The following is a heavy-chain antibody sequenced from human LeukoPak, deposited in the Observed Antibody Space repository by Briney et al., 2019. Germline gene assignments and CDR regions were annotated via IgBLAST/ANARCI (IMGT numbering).Heavy chain of an antibody. Sequence: ASVKVSCKASGYTFTGYYMHWVRQAPGQGLEWMGWINTNTGNPTYAQGFTGRFVFSLDTSVSTTYLQISSLKAEDTAVYYCARPSRGYSGYDYIHYYYYYMDVWGKGTTVTVSS. CDR2: INTNTGNP. V-gene: IGHV7-4-1*02. D-gene: IGHD5-12*01. CDR1: GYTFTGYY. CDR3: ARPSRGYSGYDYIHYYYYYMDV. J-gene: IGHJ6*03.